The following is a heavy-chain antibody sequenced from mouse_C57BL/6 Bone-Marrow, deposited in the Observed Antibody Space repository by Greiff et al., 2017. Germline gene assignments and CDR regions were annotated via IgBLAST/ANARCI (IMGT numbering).Heavy chain of an antibody. V-gene: IGHV1-59*01. CDR1: GYTFTSYW. D-gene: IGHD4-1*01. CDR3: ARSGGLDY. J-gene: IGHJ2*01. CDR2: IDPSDSYT. Sequence: VQLQQPGAELVRPGTSVKLSCKASGYTFTSYWMHWVKQRPGQGLEWIGVIDPSDSYTNYNQKFKGKATLTVDTSSSTAYMRLSSLTSEDSAVYYGARSGGLDYGGRGTTLTVSS.